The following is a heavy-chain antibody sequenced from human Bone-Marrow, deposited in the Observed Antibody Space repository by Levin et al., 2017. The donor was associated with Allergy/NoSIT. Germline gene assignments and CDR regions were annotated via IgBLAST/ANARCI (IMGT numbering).Heavy chain of an antibody. CDR3: ARQVAGNDY. J-gene: IGHJ4*02. D-gene: IGHD6-19*01. Sequence: GGSLRLSCAASGFTFSNYWMSWVRQAPGKGLEWVANIKQDGSERYYVDSVKGRFTISRDNAKNSLYLQMNSLRAGDTAVYYCARQVAGNDYGGQGTPVTVSS. CDR2: IKQDGSER. CDR1: GFTFSNYW. V-gene: IGHV3-7*01.